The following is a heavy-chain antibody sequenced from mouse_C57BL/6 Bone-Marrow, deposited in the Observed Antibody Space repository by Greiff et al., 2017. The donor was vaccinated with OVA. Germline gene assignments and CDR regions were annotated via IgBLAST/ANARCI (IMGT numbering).Heavy chain of an antibody. D-gene: IGHD1-1*01. Sequence: VKLMESGAELVRPGASVKLSCKASGYTFTDYYINWVKQRPGQGLEWIARIYPGSGNTYYNEKFKGKATLTAEKSSSTAYMPLSSLTSEDSAVYFCANVRIYGSSYNYAMDYWGQGTSVTVSS. CDR1: GYTFTDYY. V-gene: IGHV1-76*01. CDR2: IYPGSGNT. CDR3: ANVRIYGSSYNYAMDY. J-gene: IGHJ4*01.